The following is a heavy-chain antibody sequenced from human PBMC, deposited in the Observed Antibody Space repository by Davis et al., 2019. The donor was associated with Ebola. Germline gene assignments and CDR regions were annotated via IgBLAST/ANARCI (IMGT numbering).Heavy chain of an antibody. D-gene: IGHD6-19*01. J-gene: IGHJ6*02. CDR3: ARERSDRTGWFSYYGMDV. Sequence: PGGSLRLSCAASGFIFSTEYMSWVRQAPGMGLEWVANIRQDGNERNYVASVKGRFTISRDNTKSFLYLQMNSLRGEDTAVYYCARERSDRTGWFSYYGMDVWGQGTTVTVSS. CDR1: GFIFSTEY. V-gene: IGHV3-7*03. CDR2: IRQDGNER.